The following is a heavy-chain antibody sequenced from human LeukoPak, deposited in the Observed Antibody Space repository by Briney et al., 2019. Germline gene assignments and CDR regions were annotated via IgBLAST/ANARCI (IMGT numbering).Heavy chain of an antibody. D-gene: IGHD3-10*01. CDR3: ARDRKGIIRYYFDY. Sequence: GRSLRLSCAASGFTFSSYAMHWVRQAPGKALEWVAVISYDGSNKYYADSVQGRFTISRDNSKNTLYLQMSSLRAEDTAVYYCARDRKGIIRYYFDYWGQGTLVTVSS. V-gene: IGHV3-30-3*01. CDR1: GFTFSSYA. CDR2: ISYDGSNK. J-gene: IGHJ4*02.